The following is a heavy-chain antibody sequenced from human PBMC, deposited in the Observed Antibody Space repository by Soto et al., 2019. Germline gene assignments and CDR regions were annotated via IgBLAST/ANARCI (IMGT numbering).Heavy chain of an antibody. CDR3: ARCDDYVWGSYRYPVLDF. J-gene: IGHJ4*02. CDR1: GASITSSHW. Sequence: SETLSLTCAVSGASITSSHWWSWVRQPPGEELEWIGEISHSGSTNYNPSLKSRLTILVDKSKNEFSLKLTSVTAADTAVYYCARCDDYVWGSYRYPVLDFWGQGTLVTVSS. D-gene: IGHD3-16*02. CDR2: ISHSGST. V-gene: IGHV4-4*02.